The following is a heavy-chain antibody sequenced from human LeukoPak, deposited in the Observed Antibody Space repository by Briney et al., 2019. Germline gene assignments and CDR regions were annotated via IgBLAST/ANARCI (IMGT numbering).Heavy chain of an antibody. CDR2: INPNSGGT. CDR1: GYTFTGYY. J-gene: IGHJ4*02. D-gene: IGHD1-26*01. Sequence: ASVKVSCEASGYTFTGYYMHWVRQAPGQGLEWMGWINPNSGGTNYAQKFQGRVTMTRDTSISTAYMELSRLRSDDTAVYYCARDFSEWELPRDYWGQGTLVTVSS. CDR3: ARDFSEWELPRDY. V-gene: IGHV1-2*02.